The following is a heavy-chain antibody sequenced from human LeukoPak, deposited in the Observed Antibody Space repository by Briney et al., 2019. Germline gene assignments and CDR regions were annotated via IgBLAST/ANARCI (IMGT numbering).Heavy chain of an antibody. CDR1: GGSISSSNW. V-gene: IGHV4-4*02. Sequence: SGTLSLTCAVSGGSISSSNWWSWVRQPPGKGLEWIGEIYHSGSTNYNPSLKSRVTISVDKSKNQFSLKLSSVTAADTAVYYCARQWDFWSAYMDVWGKGTTVTVSS. J-gene: IGHJ6*03. CDR2: IYHSGST. CDR3: ARQWDFWSAYMDV. D-gene: IGHD3-3*01.